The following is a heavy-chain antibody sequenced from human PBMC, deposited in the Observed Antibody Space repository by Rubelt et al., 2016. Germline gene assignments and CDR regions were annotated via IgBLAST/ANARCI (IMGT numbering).Heavy chain of an antibody. D-gene: IGHD3-3*01. Sequence: QVQLVQSGSELKKPGASVKVSCKASGYTFTSYAMNWVRQAPGQGLEWMAWINTNTGNPTYAQGFTGRFVFSLDTSVSTAYLQTRNLKAEDTAGYYGARQRKKCFWPEPIGYWGQGTLVTVSS. J-gene: IGHJ4*02. V-gene: IGHV7-4-1*02. CDR1: GYTFTSYA. CDR3: ARQRKKCFWPEPIGY. CDR2: INTNTGNP.